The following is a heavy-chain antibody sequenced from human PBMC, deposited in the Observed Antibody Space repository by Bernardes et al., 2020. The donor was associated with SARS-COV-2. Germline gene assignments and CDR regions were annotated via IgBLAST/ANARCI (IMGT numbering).Heavy chain of an antibody. V-gene: IGHV3-30*18. CDR3: AKEGVAQLDY. CDR1: GFTFSSYG. D-gene: IGHD2-21*01. Sequence: GGSLRLSCAASGFTFSSYGMHWVRQAPGKGLEWVAVISYDGSNKYYADSVKGRFTISRDNSKNTLYLQMNSLRAEDTAVYYCAKEGVAQLDYWGQGTLVTVSS. J-gene: IGHJ4*02. CDR2: ISYDGSNK.